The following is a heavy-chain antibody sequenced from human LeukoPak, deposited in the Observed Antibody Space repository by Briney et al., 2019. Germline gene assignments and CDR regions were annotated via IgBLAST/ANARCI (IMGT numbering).Heavy chain of an antibody. Sequence: GGSLRLSCAASGFTFSSYEMNWVRQAPGKGLEWVSYISSSGSTIYYADSVKGRFTISRDNAKNPLYLQMNSLRAEDTAVYYCARGRRYCSSTSCYLDAFDIWGQGTMVTVSS. V-gene: IGHV3-48*03. CDR2: ISSSGSTI. D-gene: IGHD2-2*01. CDR1: GFTFSSYE. CDR3: ARGRRYCSSTSCYLDAFDI. J-gene: IGHJ3*02.